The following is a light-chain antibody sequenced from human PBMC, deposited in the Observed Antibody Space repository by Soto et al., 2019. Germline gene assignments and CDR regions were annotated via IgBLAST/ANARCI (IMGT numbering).Light chain of an antibody. Sequence: DIQMTQSPSSLSASVGDGVTITCRASQSTSTYLNWYQQKPEKAPKLLIYAASSLQSGVPSRFSGRGSGTDFTLTICSLQPEDFATYYCQQSYSTPFTFGQGTKLEIK. V-gene: IGKV1-39*01. CDR3: QQSYSTPFT. J-gene: IGKJ2*01. CDR2: AAS. CDR1: QSTSTY.